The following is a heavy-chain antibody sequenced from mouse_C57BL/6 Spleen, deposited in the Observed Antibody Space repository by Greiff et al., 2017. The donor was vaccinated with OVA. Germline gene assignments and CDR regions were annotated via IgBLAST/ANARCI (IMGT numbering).Heavy chain of an antibody. J-gene: IGHJ3*01. V-gene: IGHV1-82*01. D-gene: IGHD2-4*01. Sequence: QVQLQQSGPELVKPGASVKISCKASGYAFSSSWMNWVKQRPGKGLEWIGRIYPGDGATNYNGKFKGKATLTADKSSSTAYMQLSSLTSEDSAVYFCARDDYAWFAYWGQGTLVTVSA. CDR2: IYPGDGAT. CDR1: GYAFSSSW. CDR3: ARDDYAWFAY.